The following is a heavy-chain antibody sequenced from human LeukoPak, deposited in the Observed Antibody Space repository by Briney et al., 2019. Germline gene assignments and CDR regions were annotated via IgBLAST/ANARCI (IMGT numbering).Heavy chain of an antibody. CDR3: AKDLGYYSSYYYGMDV. Sequence: GGSLRLSCAASGFTFSSSGVHWVRQAPGRGLEWVAVISYDGRNKYYADSVKGRFTISRDNSKNTLYLEMNSMRAEDTAVYYCAKDLGYYSSYYYGMDVWGQGTTVTVSS. CDR1: GFTFSSSG. CDR2: ISYDGRNK. J-gene: IGHJ6*02. V-gene: IGHV3-30*18. D-gene: IGHD4-11*01.